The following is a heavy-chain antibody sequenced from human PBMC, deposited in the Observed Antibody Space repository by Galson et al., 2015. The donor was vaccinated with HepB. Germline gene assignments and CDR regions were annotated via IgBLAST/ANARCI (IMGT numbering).Heavy chain of an antibody. J-gene: IGHJ3*02. D-gene: IGHD4-17*01. V-gene: IGHV2-70*11. CDR1: GFSLSTSGMC. CDR2: IDWDDDK. CDR3: ARSDYGDYVFAFDI. Sequence: PALVKPPQTLTLTCTFSGFSLSTSGMCVSWIRQPPGKALEWLARIDWDDDKYYSTSLKTRLTISKDTSKNQVVLTMTNMDPVDTATYYCARSDYGDYVFAFDIWGQGTMVTVSS.